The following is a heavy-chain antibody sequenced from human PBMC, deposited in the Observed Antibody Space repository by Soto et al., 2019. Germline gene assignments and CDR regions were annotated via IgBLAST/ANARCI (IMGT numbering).Heavy chain of an antibody. D-gene: IGHD2-15*01. J-gene: IGHJ6*02. CDR1: VFTFSNFG. CDR3: EKDIDVVMVLSPTRGLDV. Sequence: PGGSMRLSCLGSVFTFSNFGMHWVRQAPGKGLEWVAGISYDGRSESYVDSVRGRFTLSRDNSKNTLSLQMISLRPEDTGVYYCEKDIDVVMVLSPTRGLDVWGQGTPGTVSS. V-gene: IGHV3-30*18. CDR2: ISYDGRSE.